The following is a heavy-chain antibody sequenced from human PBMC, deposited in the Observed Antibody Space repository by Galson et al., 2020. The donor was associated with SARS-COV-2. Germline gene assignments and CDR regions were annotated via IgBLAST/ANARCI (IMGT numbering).Heavy chain of an antibody. CDR1: GFTFDGYA. CDR3: AKDSPFRGYGAEEFDC. V-gene: IGHV3-9*01. J-gene: IGHJ4*02. CDR2: LSRNGGST. Sequence: GGSLRLSCVASGFTFDGYAMHWVRQAPGKGLEWVSGLSRNGGSTDYADSVMGRFTISRDNAKSSLYLEMNSLRTEDTAFYYCAKDSPFRGYGAEEFDCWGQGTLVTVSS. D-gene: IGHD4-17*01.